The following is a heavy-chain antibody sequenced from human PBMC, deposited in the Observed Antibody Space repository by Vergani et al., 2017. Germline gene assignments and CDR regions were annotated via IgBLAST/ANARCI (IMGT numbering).Heavy chain of an antibody. Sequence: QVQLQQWGAGLLKPSETLSLTCAVYGGSFSGYYWSWIRQPPGKGLEWIGEINHSGSTNYNPYLKSRVTISVDTSKNQFSLKLSSVTAADTAVYYCARVCIAAGIWFDPWGQGTLVTVSS. J-gene: IGHJ5*02. D-gene: IGHD6-13*01. CDR1: GGSFSGYY. V-gene: IGHV4-34*01. CDR3: ARVCIAAGIWFDP. CDR2: INHSGST.